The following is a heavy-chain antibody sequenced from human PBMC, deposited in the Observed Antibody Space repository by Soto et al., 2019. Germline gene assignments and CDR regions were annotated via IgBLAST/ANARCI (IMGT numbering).Heavy chain of an antibody. CDR3: ARHGFYGDYASNYFDP. D-gene: IGHD4-17*01. Sequence: LKLSCKASGYNFATYWIAWVRQMPGKGLEYMGIIYPGDSDARYSPSFQGQVTFSADKSISTAYLQWSSLTASDTAIYYCARHGFYGDYASNYFDPWGQGTLVTVSS. CDR2: IYPGDSDA. CDR1: GYNFATYW. J-gene: IGHJ5*02. V-gene: IGHV5-51*01.